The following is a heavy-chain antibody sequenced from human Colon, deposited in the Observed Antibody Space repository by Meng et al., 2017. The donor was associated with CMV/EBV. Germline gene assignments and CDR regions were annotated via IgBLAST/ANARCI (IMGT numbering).Heavy chain of an antibody. V-gene: IGHV5-51*01. D-gene: IGHD2-8*01. CDR3: VRRRGNFMVDY. Sequence: GESLKISCKGSEFTFTVYWIAWVRQMPGKGLEFMGMIFPADSDTRYSPSFQGLVSISADNSLNSAYLQFSSLKASDSAVYYCVRRRGNFMVDYWGQGTLVTVSS. CDR2: IFPADSDT. J-gene: IGHJ4*02. CDR1: EFTFTVYW.